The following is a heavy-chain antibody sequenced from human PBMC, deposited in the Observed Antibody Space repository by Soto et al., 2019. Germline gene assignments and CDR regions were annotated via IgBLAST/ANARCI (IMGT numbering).Heavy chain of an antibody. CDR2: ISAYNGNT. CDR3: ARDLFLYCSGGSCYSDY. V-gene: IGHV1-18*01. J-gene: IGHJ4*02. CDR1: GYTFTSYG. D-gene: IGHD2-15*01. Sequence: ASVKVSCKASGYTFTSYGISWVRQAPGQGLEWMGWISAYNGNTNYAQKLQGRATMTTDTSTSTAYMELRSLRSDDTAVYYCARDLFLYCSGGSCYSDYWGQGTLVTVSS.